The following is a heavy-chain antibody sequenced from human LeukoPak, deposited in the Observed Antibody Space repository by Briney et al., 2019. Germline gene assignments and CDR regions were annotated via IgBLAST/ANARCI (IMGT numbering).Heavy chain of an antibody. V-gene: IGHV3-43D*04. CDR3: AKDGTGWGGAADY. CDR1: GFTVSSNY. Sequence: GGSLRLSCAASGFTVSSNYMSWVRQAPGKGLEWVSLISWDGGSTYYADSVKGRFTISRDNSKNSLYLQMNSLRAEDTALYYCAKDGTGWGGAADYWGQGTLVTVSS. D-gene: IGHD3-16*01. CDR2: ISWDGGST. J-gene: IGHJ4*02.